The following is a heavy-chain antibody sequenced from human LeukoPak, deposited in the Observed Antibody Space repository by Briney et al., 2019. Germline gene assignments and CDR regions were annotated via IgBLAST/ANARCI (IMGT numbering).Heavy chain of an antibody. V-gene: IGHV1-18*01. Sequence: ASVKVSCXASGYTFTSYGISWVRQAPGQGLAWMGWISAYNGNTNYAQKFQGRVTITTDESTSTAYMELSSLRTEDTAVYYCARNQMATKIKDAFDIWGQGTMVTVSS. CDR3: ARNQMATKIKDAFDI. CDR2: ISAYNGNT. J-gene: IGHJ3*02. CDR1: GYTFTSYG. D-gene: IGHD5-24*01.